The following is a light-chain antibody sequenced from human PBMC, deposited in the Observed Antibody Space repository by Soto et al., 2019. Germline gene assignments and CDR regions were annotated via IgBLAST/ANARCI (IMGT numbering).Light chain of an antibody. CDR1: QSVSRSY. J-gene: IGKJ4*01. Sequence: EIALTQFPGTLSLSPGERGTLSCRASQSVSRSYLAWYQQKPGQAPRLLIYGASSRATGIPDRFSGSGSGTDFTLTISRLEPEDFAVYYCQQYGSSPAVTFGGGTKVEIK. CDR2: GAS. CDR3: QQYGSSPAVT. V-gene: IGKV3-20*01.